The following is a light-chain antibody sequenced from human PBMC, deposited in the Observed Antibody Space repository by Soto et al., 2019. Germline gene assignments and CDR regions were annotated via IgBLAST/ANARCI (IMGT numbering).Light chain of an antibody. CDR3: QPYETFSGT. V-gene: IGKV1-5*01. J-gene: IGKJ1*01. CDR1: QNIRNL. Sequence: EIQRTQSASTMSAAFGDRFPSTGLASQNIRNLLAWYQQKPGKANKPLIYDAYTLKTGVTSRFSGSGSGSEFNLTITGLQPDDFATYFCQPYETFSGTFGPGTKVDIK. CDR2: DAY.